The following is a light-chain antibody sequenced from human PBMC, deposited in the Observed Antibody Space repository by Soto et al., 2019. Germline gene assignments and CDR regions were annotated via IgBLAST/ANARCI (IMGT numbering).Light chain of an antibody. CDR3: QQLNSYPFT. Sequence: DIHMTQSPSTPSGYVEGRVTSTCRASQTISSWLAWYQQKPGKAPKLLIYKASTLKSGVPSRFSGSGSGTEFTLTISSLQPDDFATYYCQQLNSYPFTFGPGTKVYIK. V-gene: IGKV1-5*03. CDR1: QTISSW. J-gene: IGKJ3*01. CDR2: KAS.